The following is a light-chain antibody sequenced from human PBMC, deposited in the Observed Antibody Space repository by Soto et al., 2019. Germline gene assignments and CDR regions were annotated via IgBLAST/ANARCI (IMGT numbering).Light chain of an antibody. CDR1: QSVSNFY. Sequence: DIVLTQSPGTLTLSPGERATLSCRASQSVSNFYLAWYQQNPGQAPRLLIYDASTRATGIPDRFSGSGSGTDFTLTISRLEPEDFAVYYCQHYGSSRTFGQGTTVEIK. CDR2: DAS. J-gene: IGKJ1*01. CDR3: QHYGSSRT. V-gene: IGKV3-20*01.